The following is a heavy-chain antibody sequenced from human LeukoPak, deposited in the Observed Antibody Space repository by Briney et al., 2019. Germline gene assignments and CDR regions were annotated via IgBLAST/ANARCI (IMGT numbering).Heavy chain of an antibody. CDR3: ASGRGWEYFQH. J-gene: IGHJ1*01. CDR1: GGSISSGGYY. CDR2: IYYSGST. D-gene: IGHD2-15*01. V-gene: IGHV4-31*03. Sequence: PSETLSLTCTVSGGSISSGGYYWSWIRQHPGKGLEWIGYIYYSGSTYYNPSPKSRVTISVDTSKNQFSVKLSSVTAADTAVYYCASGRGWEYFQHWGQGTLVTVSS.